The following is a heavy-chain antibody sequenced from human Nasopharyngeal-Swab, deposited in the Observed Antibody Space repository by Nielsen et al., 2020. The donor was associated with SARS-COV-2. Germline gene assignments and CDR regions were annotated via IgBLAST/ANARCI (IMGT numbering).Heavy chain of an antibody. CDR1: GGSISSGSYY. CDR2: IYTSGST. V-gene: IGHV4-61*02. CDR3: ARDSFTIFGGMDV. Sequence: LSCTVSGGSISSGSYYWSWIRQPAGKGLEWIGRIYTSGSTHYNPSLKSRVTISVDTSKNQFSLKLSSVTAADTAVYYCARDSFTIFGGMDVWGQGTTVTVSS. J-gene: IGHJ6*02. D-gene: IGHD3-3*01.